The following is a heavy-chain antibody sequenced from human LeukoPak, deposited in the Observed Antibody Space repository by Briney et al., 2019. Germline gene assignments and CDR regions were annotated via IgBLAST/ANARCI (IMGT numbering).Heavy chain of an antibody. V-gene: IGHV4-4*07. CDR2: IYTSGSGSI. J-gene: IGHJ4*02. CDR3: ARGDASSGWYYFDY. CDR1: GGSISSYY. D-gene: IGHD6-19*01. Sequence: SETLSLTCTVSGGSISSYYWSRIRQPAGKGLEWIGHIYTSGSGSINYNPSLKSRVTMSVDTSKNQFSLKLSSVTAADTAVYYCARGDASSGWYYFDYWGQGTLVTVSS.